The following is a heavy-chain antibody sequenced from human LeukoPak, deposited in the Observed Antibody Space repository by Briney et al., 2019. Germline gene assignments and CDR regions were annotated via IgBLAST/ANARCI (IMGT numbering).Heavy chain of an antibody. J-gene: IGHJ4*02. Sequence: PSETLSLTCTVSGGSISSYYWSWIRQPTGKVLEWIGYIYDSGSTNYNPSLKSRVTISADTSKNQFSLKLSSVTAADTAVYYCARGGWLRLYYFDYWGQGTLVTVSS. CDR1: GGSISSYY. CDR2: IYDSGST. D-gene: IGHD5-12*01. V-gene: IGHV4-59*01. CDR3: ARGGWLRLYYFDY.